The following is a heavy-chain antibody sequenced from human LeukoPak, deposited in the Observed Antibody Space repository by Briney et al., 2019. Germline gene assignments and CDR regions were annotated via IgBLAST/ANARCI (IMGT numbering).Heavy chain of an antibody. CDR2: INPNSGGT. V-gene: IGHV1-2*02. CDR1: GYTFTSYG. CDR3: ARRALSTDLDY. J-gene: IGHJ4*02. Sequence: ASVKVSCKASGYTFTSYGISWVRQAPGQGLEWMGWINPNSGGTNYAQKFQGRVTMTRDTSISTAYMELSRLRSDDTAVYYCARRALSTDLDYWGQGTLVTVSS. D-gene: IGHD2-2*01.